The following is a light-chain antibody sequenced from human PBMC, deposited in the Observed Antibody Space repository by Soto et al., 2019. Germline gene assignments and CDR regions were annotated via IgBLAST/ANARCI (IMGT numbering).Light chain of an antibody. CDR2: LGS. J-gene: IGKJ5*01. Sequence: DTVMTQSPLSLPVTPGEPASISCRSSQSLLHSNGYNYLDWYLQKPGQSPQLLIYLGSNRASGVPDRFSGSGSGTDFTLKISRVEAEDVGVYFCMQALQTPITFGPGTRLEIK. V-gene: IGKV2-28*01. CDR1: QSLLHSNGYNY. CDR3: MQALQTPIT.